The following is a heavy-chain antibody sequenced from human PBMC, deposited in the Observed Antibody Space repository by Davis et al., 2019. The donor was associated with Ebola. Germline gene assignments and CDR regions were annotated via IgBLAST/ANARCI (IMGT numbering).Heavy chain of an antibody. V-gene: IGHV4-31*03. Sequence: PSETLSLTCTVSGGSISSGGYYWSWIRQHPGKGLEWIGYIYYSGSTNYNPSLKSRVTISVDTSKNQFSLKLSSVTAADTAVYYCARVRGAYDFWSGYYRRYFDYWGQGTLVTVSS. J-gene: IGHJ4*02. D-gene: IGHD3-3*01. CDR3: ARVRGAYDFWSGYYRRYFDY. CDR2: IYYSGST. CDR1: GGSISSGGYY.